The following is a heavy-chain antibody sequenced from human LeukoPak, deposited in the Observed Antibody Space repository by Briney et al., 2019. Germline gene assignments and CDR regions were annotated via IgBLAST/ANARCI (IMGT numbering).Heavy chain of an antibody. V-gene: IGHV3-7*01. Sequence: QPGGSLRLSCAASGFTFSSYWMSWVRQAPGKWLEWVANIKQDGSEKYYVDSVKGRFTISRDNAKNSLYLQMNSLRAEDTAVYYCARDSGPFRGYYCDYWGQGTLVTVSS. CDR1: GFTFSSYW. J-gene: IGHJ4*02. CDR2: IKQDGSEK. CDR3: ARDSGPFRGYYCDY. D-gene: IGHD3-22*01.